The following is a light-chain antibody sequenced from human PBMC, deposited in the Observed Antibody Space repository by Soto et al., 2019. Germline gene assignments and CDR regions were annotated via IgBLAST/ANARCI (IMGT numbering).Light chain of an antibody. V-gene: IGLV1-40*01. CDR3: QSYDSSLRVV. Sequence: QAVVTQPPSVSGAPGQRVTISCTGSSSNIGAGYDVHWYQQLPGTAPKLLIYGNSNRPSGVPDRFSGSKSGTSASLAITGHQAEDEADYYCQSYDSSLRVVFGGGTKVTVL. J-gene: IGLJ2*01. CDR1: SSNIGAGYD. CDR2: GNS.